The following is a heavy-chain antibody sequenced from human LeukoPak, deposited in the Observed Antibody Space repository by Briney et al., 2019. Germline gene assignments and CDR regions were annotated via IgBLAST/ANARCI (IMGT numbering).Heavy chain of an antibody. J-gene: IGHJ4*02. V-gene: IGHV3-30*04. CDR1: GFTFSSYG. D-gene: IGHD6-25*01. CDR2: ISYDGSNK. CDR3: VGSEYYFDS. Sequence: PGGSLRLSCEASGFTFSSYGMHWVRQAPGKGLEWVTTISYDGSNKFYADSVKGRFTISRDNAENTMYLQMNSLRSGDTAVYYCVGSEYYFDSWGQGTLVTVSS.